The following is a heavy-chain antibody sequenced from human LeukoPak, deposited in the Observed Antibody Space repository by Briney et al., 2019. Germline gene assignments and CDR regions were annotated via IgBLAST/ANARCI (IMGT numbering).Heavy chain of an antibody. CDR3: ARFGSAQSLFDY. D-gene: IGHD2-15*01. V-gene: IGHV4-31*03. J-gene: IGHJ4*02. Sequence: SQTLSLTCTVSSGSINSGGYYWSWIPQHPGKGLEWIGYIYYSGSTYYNPSLKSRVTISVDTSKNQFSLKLSSVTAADTAVYYCARFGSAQSLFDYWGQGTLVTVSS. CDR1: SGSINSGGYY. CDR2: IYYSGST.